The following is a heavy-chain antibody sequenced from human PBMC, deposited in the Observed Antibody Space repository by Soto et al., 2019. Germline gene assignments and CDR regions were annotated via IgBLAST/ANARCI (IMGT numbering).Heavy chain of an antibody. D-gene: IGHD5-18*01. Sequence: VGSLRLSCAASGFTVSSNYMSWVRQAPGKGLEWVSVIYSGGSTYYADSVKGRFTISRDNSKNTLYLQMNSLRAEDTAVYYCVRGGYSYAFDIWGQGTMVTVSS. CDR2: IYSGGST. J-gene: IGHJ3*02. CDR3: VRGGYSYAFDI. CDR1: GFTVSSNY. V-gene: IGHV3-53*01.